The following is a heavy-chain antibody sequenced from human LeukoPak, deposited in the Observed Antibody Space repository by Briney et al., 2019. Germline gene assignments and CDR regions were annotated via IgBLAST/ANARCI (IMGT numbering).Heavy chain of an antibody. Sequence: PAGGSLRLSCSASGFTFKSYAMHWVRQAPGKGLEWVANIKQDGSEKYYVDSVKGRFTISRDNAKNSLYLQMNSLRAEDTAVYYCARDLGHSGYDLLRDWGQGTLVTVSS. CDR1: GFTFKSYA. J-gene: IGHJ4*02. V-gene: IGHV3-7*01. CDR2: IKQDGSEK. D-gene: IGHD5-12*01. CDR3: ARDLGHSGYDLLRD.